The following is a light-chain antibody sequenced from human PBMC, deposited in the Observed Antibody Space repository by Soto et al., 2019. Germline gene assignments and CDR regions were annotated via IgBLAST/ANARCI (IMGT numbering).Light chain of an antibody. CDR2: WAS. V-gene: IGKV4-1*01. CDR3: QQYYDTHRT. CDR1: QSVLYSSNNKNY. Sequence: DIVMTQSPASLAVSLGERATINCKSSQSVLYSSNNKNYLAWYQQKPGQPPKLLIYWASTRESGVPDRLSGSGSGTDFTLTISSLQAEDVAVYYCQQYYDTHRTFGQGTKLEI. J-gene: IGKJ2*01.